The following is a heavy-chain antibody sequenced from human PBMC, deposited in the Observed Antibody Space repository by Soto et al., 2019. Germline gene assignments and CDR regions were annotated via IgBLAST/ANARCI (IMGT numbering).Heavy chain of an antibody. CDR3: ARDLTY. CDR1: GDSTSTNDYY. J-gene: IGHJ4*02. Sequence: SETLSLTCTVSGDSTSTNDYYWSWIRQPPGKGLEWIGCISDSGTTYYNPSLRSRATISVDMSKRQFSLNVTSVTAADTAIHYCARDLTYWGQGTLVTVSS. V-gene: IGHV4-30-4*01. CDR2: ISDSGTT.